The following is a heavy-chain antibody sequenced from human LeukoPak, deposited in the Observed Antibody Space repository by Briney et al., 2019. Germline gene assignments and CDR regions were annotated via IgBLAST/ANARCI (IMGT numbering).Heavy chain of an antibody. CDR3: ARGDFWSGHYTGKVRGP. CDR1: GYTFTGYY. D-gene: IGHD3-3*01. J-gene: IGHJ3*01. CDR2: INPNSGGT. V-gene: IGHV1-2*02. Sequence: ASVKVSCKASGYTFTGYYMHWVRQAPGQGLEWMGWINPNSGGTNYAQKFQGRVTMTRDTSISTAYMELSRLRSDDTAVYYCARGDFWSGHYTGKVRGPWGPGTMVTVSS.